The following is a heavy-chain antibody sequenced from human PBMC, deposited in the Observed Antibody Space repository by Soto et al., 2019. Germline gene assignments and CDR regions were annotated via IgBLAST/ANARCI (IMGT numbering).Heavy chain of an antibody. D-gene: IGHD3-22*01. CDR2: ISAYNGNT. J-gene: IGHJ5*02. V-gene: IGHV1-18*01. CDR3: ARDLGDYYDSSGPWFDP. Sequence: QVQLVQSGAEVKKPGASVKVSCKASGYTFTSYGITWVRQAPGQGLDWMGWISAYNGNTNYAQKLQGRVTMTTDTSTSTAYMELRSLRSDDTAVYYCARDLGDYYDSSGPWFDPWGQGTLVTVSS. CDR1: GYTFTSYG.